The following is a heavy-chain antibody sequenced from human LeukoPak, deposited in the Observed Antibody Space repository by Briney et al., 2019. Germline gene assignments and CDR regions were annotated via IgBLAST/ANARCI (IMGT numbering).Heavy chain of an antibody. CDR1: GFTFSSYA. D-gene: IGHD6-13*01. CDR2: ISSNCAST. CDR3: AKRGSVGTLGHFDY. V-gene: IGHV3-23*01. Sequence: GGSLRLSCAASGFTFSSYAMSWVRQAPGKGREWGSGISSNCASTYYVHSVKGRFTISRDNSKNTLFLQMNSLRAEDTAVYYCAKRGSVGTLGHFDYWGQGTLVTVSS. J-gene: IGHJ4*02.